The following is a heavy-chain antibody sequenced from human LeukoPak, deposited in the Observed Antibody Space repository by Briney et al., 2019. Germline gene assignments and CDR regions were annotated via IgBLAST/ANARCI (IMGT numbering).Heavy chain of an antibody. J-gene: IGHJ4*02. V-gene: IGHV4-38-2*02. D-gene: IGHD1-26*01. CDR1: GYSISSGYY. CDR2: IYHGGSTDSYTGRT. CDR3: ARHKRSGTYYFDY. Sequence: SETLSLTCTVSGYSISSGYYWGWIRQPPGKGLEWIGTIYHGGSTDSYTGRTYYKSSLKSRVTISVDTSNNQFSLTMASVTAADTAVYYCARHKRSGTYYFDYWGQGTLVTVSS.